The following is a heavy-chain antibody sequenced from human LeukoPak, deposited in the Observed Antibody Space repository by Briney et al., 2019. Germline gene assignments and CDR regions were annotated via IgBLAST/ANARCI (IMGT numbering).Heavy chain of an antibody. V-gene: IGHV4-34*01. CDR2: INHSGST. J-gene: IGHJ4*02. CDR1: GGSFSGYY. Sequence: SETLSLTCAVYGGSFSGYYWSWIRQPPGKGLEWIGEINHSGSTNYNPSLKSRVTISVDTSKNQFSLKLGSVTAADTAVYYCARGWSVRSLEWLLKTAYYFDYWGQGTLVTVSS. CDR3: ARGWSVRSLEWLLKTAYYFDY. D-gene: IGHD3-3*01.